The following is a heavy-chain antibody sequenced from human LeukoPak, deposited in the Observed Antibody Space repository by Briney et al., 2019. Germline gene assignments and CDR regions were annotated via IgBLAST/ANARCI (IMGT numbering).Heavy chain of an antibody. CDR1: GFTVNSNY. D-gene: IGHD2/OR15-2a*01. CDR3: ARDPGIRNGMDV. Sequence: QPGGSLRLSCAASGFTVNSNYMTWVRQAPGKGLEWVSVIYSGGTTYYADSVKGRFTISRDNSKNTLYLQMNSLRVDDTAVYYCARDPGIRNGMDVWGQGTTVTVSS. V-gene: IGHV3-53*01. J-gene: IGHJ6*02. CDR2: IYSGGTT.